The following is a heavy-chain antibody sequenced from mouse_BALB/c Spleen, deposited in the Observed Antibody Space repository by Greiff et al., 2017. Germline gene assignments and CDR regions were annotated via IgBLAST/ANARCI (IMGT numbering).Heavy chain of an antibody. CDR1: GFTFTDYY. J-gene: IGHJ4*01. Sequence: EVHLVESGGGLVQPGGSLRLSCATSGFTFTDYYMSWVRQPPGKALEWLGFIRNKANGYTTEYSASVKGRFTISRDNSQSILYLQMNTLRAEDSATYYCARDENSYAMDYWGQGTSVTVSS. CDR3: ARDENSYAMDY. V-gene: IGHV7-3*02. CDR2: IRNKANGYTT.